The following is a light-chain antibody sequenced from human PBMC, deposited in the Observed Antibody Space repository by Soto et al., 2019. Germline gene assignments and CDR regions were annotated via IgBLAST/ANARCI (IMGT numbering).Light chain of an antibody. CDR1: QSLSNR. CDR3: QYYAGVCT. J-gene: IGKJ1*01. Sequence: DIQMTQSPSTLSASVGDRVTITCRASQSLSNRLAWYQQKPGKAPKVLIYDASSLESGVPSRFSGSGSGTDFILITSSLQPDDFSSYYCQYYAGVCTFGQGTKVEIK. CDR2: DAS. V-gene: IGKV1-5*01.